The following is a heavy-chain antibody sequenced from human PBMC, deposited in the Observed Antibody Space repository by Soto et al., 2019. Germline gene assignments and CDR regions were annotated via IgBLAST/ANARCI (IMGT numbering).Heavy chain of an antibody. J-gene: IGHJ5*02. Sequence: PSETLSLTCTVSGGSISSYYWGWIRQPPGKGLEWIGYIYYSGSTNYNPSLKSRVTISVDTSKNQFSLKLSSVTAADTAVYYCARDQREYYYDSSGLNWFDPWGQGTLVTVSS. CDR2: IYYSGST. V-gene: IGHV4-59*01. CDR1: GGSISSYY. CDR3: ARDQREYYYDSSGLNWFDP. D-gene: IGHD3-22*01.